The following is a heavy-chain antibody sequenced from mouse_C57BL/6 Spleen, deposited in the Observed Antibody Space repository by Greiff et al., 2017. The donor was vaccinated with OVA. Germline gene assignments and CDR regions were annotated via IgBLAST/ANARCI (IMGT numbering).Heavy chain of an antibody. V-gene: IGHV1-55*01. D-gene: IGHD2-2*01. CDR2: IYPGSGST. J-gene: IGHJ2*01. Sequence: QVQLQQPGAELVKPGASVKMSCKASGYTFTSYWITWVKQRPGQGLEWIGDIYPGSGSTNYNEKFKSKATLTVDNSSSTAYMQLCGLTADVSAVYYCARGLPHFDYWGQGTTLTVSS. CDR1: GYTFTSYW. CDR3: ARGLPHFDY.